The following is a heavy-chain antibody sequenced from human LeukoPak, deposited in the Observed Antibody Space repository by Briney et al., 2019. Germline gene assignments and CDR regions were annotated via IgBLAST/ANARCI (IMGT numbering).Heavy chain of an antibody. Sequence: QPGGSLRLSCAASGFTVSSKHVSWVRQAPGKGLEWVSVIHSGGTTHYADSVKGRFTISRDTSKNTVYLQMNSLSAEDTAVYYCARMDYGDDYWGQGTLVTVSS. CDR1: GFTVSSKH. V-gene: IGHV3-53*01. CDR2: IHSGGTT. J-gene: IGHJ4*02. CDR3: ARMDYGDDY. D-gene: IGHD4-17*01.